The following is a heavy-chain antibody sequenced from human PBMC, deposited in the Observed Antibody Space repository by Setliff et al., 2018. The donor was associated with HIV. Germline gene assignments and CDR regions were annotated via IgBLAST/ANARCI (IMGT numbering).Heavy chain of an antibody. CDR3: ARGAIAAAGDFDY. V-gene: IGHV4-4*07. Sequence: SLTCTVSGASISSHYWSWIRQPAGKGLEWIGRIYTSGSTNYNPSLKSRVTMSVDTSKNQFSLRLSSVTAADTAVYYCARGAIAAAGDFDYWGQGTLVTVSS. J-gene: IGHJ4*02. CDR1: GASISSHY. D-gene: IGHD6-13*01. CDR2: IYTSGST.